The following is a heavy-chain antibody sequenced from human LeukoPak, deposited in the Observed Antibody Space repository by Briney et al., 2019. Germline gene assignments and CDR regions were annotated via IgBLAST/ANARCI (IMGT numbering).Heavy chain of an antibody. CDR2: IIPIFGTA. CDR3: ARVRPGDLGPSFDY. J-gene: IGHJ4*02. V-gene: IGHV1-69*05. Sequence: GASVKVSCKASGGTFSSYAISWVRQAPGQGLEWMGGIIPIFGTANYAQKFQSRVTITTDESTSTAYMELSSLRSEDTAVYYCARVRPGDLGPSFDYWGQGTLVTVSS. D-gene: IGHD3-10*01. CDR1: GGTFSSYA.